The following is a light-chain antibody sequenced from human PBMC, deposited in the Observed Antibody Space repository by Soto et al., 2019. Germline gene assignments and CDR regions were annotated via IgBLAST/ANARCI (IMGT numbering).Light chain of an antibody. CDR2: GNS. CDR3: QSYDSSLSGWV. J-gene: IGLJ3*02. V-gene: IGLV1-40*01. Sequence: QSVLTQPPSVSGAPGQRVTISCTGSSSNIGAGYDVHGYQQLPGTAPKLLIYGNSNRPSGVPDRFSRSKSGTSASLAITGLQAEDEADYYCQSYDSSLSGWVFGGGTKLTVL. CDR1: SSNIGAGYD.